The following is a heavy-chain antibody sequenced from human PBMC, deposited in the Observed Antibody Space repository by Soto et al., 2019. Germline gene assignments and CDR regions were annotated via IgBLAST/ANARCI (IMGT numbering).Heavy chain of an antibody. V-gene: IGHV3-74*03. CDR2: ISFDGTAT. Sequence: EVQLVESGGGLVQPGGSLRLSCAASGFSFSSSWMHWVRQAPGKGLVWVSRISFDGTATTSADAVKGRFIISRDNAKHTLFLQMHNLRADDTAMYYCVRDRRLRGHPFDIWGQGTFVSVSS. CDR1: GFSFSSSW. J-gene: IGHJ3*02. CDR3: VRDRRLRGHPFDI. D-gene: IGHD2-21*02.